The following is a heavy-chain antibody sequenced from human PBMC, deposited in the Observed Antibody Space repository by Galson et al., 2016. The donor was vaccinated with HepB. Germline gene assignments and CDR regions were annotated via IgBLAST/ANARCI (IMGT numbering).Heavy chain of an antibody. CDR2: IRGNGGAP. V-gene: IGHV3-74*01. CDR1: GFTFSSYW. J-gene: IGHJ4*02. CDR3: ARDHGGYNSMDY. Sequence: SLRLSCAASGFTFSSYWMHWVRQAPGKGLVRVSRIRGNGGAPSYADSVRGRFTISRDNAKNTLYLQMNSLRVEDTAVYYCARDHGGYNSMDYWGQGTLVTVSS. D-gene: IGHD5-24*01.